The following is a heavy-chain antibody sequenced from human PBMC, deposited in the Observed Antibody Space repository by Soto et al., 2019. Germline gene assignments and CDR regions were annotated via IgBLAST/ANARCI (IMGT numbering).Heavy chain of an antibody. J-gene: IGHJ4*02. CDR2: INAGIGDT. CDR3: ARSYDSSGYYYDY. Sequence: ASVKVSCKASGYTFTSYAMHWVRQAPGQRLEWMGWINAGIGDTQYSQKFQGRVTITRDTSASTAYMELSSLRSEDTAVYYCARSYDSSGYYYDYWGQGTLVTVSS. D-gene: IGHD3-22*01. CDR1: GYTFTSYA. V-gene: IGHV1-3*01.